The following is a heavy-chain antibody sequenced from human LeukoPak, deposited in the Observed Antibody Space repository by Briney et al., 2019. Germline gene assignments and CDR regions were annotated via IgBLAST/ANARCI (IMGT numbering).Heavy chain of an antibody. Sequence: SVKVSCKASGGTFSSYAISWVRQAPGQGLEWMGGIIPIFGTANYAQKFQGRVTITTDESTSTAYMELSSLRSEDTAVYYCASNGLWLNAFDVWGQGTMVTVSS. D-gene: IGHD5-18*01. CDR2: IIPIFGTA. J-gene: IGHJ3*01. CDR1: GGTFSSYA. CDR3: ASNGLWLNAFDV. V-gene: IGHV1-69*05.